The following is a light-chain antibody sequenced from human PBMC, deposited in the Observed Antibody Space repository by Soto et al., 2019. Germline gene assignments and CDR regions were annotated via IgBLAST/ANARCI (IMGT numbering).Light chain of an antibody. CDR3: CSYAGSSPVL. CDR1: SSDVGGYNY. V-gene: IGLV2-11*01. Sequence: QSALTQPRSVSGSPGQSVTISCTGTSSDVGGYNYVSWYQEHPGKAPKLMIYGVSKRPSGVPDRFSGSKSGNTASLTISGLQAEDEADYYCCSYAGSSPVLFGGGTKLTVL. CDR2: GVS. J-gene: IGLJ2*01.